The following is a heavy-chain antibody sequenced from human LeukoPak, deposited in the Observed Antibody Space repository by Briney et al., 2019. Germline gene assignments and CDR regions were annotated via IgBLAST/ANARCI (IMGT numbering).Heavy chain of an antibody. CDR3: AKDLGGGYSSSWSYAFDI. J-gene: IGHJ3*02. Sequence: GGSLRLSCAASGFPFSSYRMIWVRQAPGKGLEWLSSISGSSSAIYYADSVKGRFTISRDNAKNSLYLQMNSLRAGDTALYYCAKDLGGGYSSSWSYAFDIWGQGTMVTVSS. CDR1: GFPFSSYR. D-gene: IGHD6-13*01. CDR2: ISGSSSAI. V-gene: IGHV3-48*04.